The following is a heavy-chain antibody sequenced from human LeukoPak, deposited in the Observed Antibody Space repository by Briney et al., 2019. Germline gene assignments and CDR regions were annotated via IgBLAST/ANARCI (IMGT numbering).Heavy chain of an antibody. CDR3: ASGYSSGGDC. D-gene: IGHD5-18*01. CDR2: ISWNSGSI. J-gene: IGHJ4*02. Sequence: GGSLRLSCAASGFTFDDYAMHWVRQAPGKGLEWVSGISWNSGSIGYADSVKGRFTISRDNAKNSLYLQMNSLRAEDTALYYCASGYSSGGDCWGQGTLVTVSS. CDR1: GFTFDDYA. V-gene: IGHV3-9*01.